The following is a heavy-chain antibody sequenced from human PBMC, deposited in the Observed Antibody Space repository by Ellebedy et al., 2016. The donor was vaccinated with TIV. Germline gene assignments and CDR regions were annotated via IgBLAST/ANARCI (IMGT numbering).Heavy chain of an antibody. Sequence: ASVKVSXXVSGYTLTELSMHWVRQAPGKGLEWMGGFDPEDGETIYAQKFQGRVTMTEDTSTDTAYMELSSLRSEDTAVYYCATGVSHGYCSGGSCYGWDGMDVWGQGTTVTVSS. CDR2: FDPEDGET. V-gene: IGHV1-24*01. J-gene: IGHJ6*02. CDR3: ATGVSHGYCSGGSCYGWDGMDV. CDR1: GYTLTELS. D-gene: IGHD2-15*01.